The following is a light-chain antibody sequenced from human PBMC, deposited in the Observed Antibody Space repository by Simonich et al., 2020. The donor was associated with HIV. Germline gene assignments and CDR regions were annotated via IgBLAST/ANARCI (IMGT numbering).Light chain of an antibody. J-gene: IGLJ2*01. CDR3: QTWDSSTVA. V-gene: IGLV3-1*01. CDR1: KLGNKY. CDR2: QDG. Sequence: SYELTQPPSVSVSPGQTASITCSGDKLGNKYAFWYQQKSGQSPVLVIYQDGKRPSGIPERFSGSNSGNTATLTISGTQAMDEADYYCQTWDSSTVAFGGGTKLTVL.